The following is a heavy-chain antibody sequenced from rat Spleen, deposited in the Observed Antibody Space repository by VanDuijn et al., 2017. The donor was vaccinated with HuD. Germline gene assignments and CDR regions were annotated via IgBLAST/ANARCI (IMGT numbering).Heavy chain of an antibody. J-gene: IGHJ4*01. Sequence: EVQLVESGGGVVQPGRSMRLSCAASGFTFSHFYMAWVRQTPTKGLEWVASISLGGGSTYYRDSVKGRFTISRDNAKSTLYLQMDSPRSEDTATYYCATPPGYTPYYVMDAWGQGASVTVSS. V-gene: IGHV5-25*01. CDR1: GFTFSHFY. CDR2: ISLGGGST. CDR3: ATPPGYTPYYVMDA. D-gene: IGHD1-4*01.